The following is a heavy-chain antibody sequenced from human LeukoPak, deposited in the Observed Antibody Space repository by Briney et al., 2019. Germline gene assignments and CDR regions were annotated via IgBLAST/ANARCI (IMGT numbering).Heavy chain of an antibody. Sequence: ASVKVSCKASGCTFTGYYMHWVRQAPGQGPEWMGIINPSGGSTNYAQKFQGRVTMTRDTSTSTVYMELSSLRSEDTALYYCARGDHVRIYTQSHFDIWGQGTMVTVSS. J-gene: IGHJ3*02. CDR1: GCTFTGYY. V-gene: IGHV1-46*01. D-gene: IGHD2/OR15-2a*01. CDR3: ARGDHVRIYTQSHFDI. CDR2: INPSGGST.